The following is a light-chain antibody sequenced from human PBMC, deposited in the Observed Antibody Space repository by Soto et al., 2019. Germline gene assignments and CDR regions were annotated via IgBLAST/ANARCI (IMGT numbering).Light chain of an antibody. Sequence: EIVVTQSPATLSLSPGERATLSCRTSQSVSNFLAWYQHKPGQAPRLLIYDASNRATGIPARFSGSGSGTDFTLTISSLEPEDFAVYYWQHRINWPATFGQGTKVEIK. J-gene: IGKJ1*01. CDR1: QSVSNF. CDR2: DAS. CDR3: QHRINWPAT. V-gene: IGKV3-11*01.